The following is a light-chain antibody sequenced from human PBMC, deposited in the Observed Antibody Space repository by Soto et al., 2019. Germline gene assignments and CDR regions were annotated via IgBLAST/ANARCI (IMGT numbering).Light chain of an antibody. CDR3: CSHAGRGTVL. CDR2: EVT. V-gene: IGLV2-23*02. J-gene: IGLJ2*01. CDR1: SSDIGRYDL. Sequence: QSVLAQPASVSRSPGQSITISCTGTSSDIGRYDLVAWYQQHPGEAPKLVIYEVTKRPSGISDRFSASKSGNTASLTISGLQAEDEATYFCCSHAGRGTVLFGGGTQLTVL.